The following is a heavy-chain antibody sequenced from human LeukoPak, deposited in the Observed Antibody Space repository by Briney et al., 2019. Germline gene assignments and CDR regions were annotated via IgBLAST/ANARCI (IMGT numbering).Heavy chain of an antibody. V-gene: IGHV4-59*01. J-gene: IGHJ4*02. CDR1: GGSISSYY. D-gene: IGHD3-22*01. CDR2: IYYGGST. Sequence: PSETLSLTCTVSGGSISSYYWSWIRQPPGKGLEWIGYIYYGGSTNYNPSLKSRVTISVDTSKNQFSLKLSSVTAADTAVYYCARNPQITMIVDPYFDYWGQGTLVTVSS. CDR3: ARNPQITMIVDPYFDY.